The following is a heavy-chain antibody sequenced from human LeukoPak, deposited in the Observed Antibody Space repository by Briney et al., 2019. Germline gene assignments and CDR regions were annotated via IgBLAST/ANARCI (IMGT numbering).Heavy chain of an antibody. J-gene: IGHJ4*02. CDR2: IYHSGST. D-gene: IGHD2-15*01. Sequence: SETLSLTCTVSGYSISSGYYWGWIRQPPGKGLEWIGSIYHSGSTYYNPSLKSRVTISVDTSKNQFSLKLSSVTAADTAVYYCARLRCSGGSCSEADYWGQGTLVTVSS. CDR3: ARLRCSGGSCSEADY. V-gene: IGHV4-38-2*02. CDR1: GYSISSGYY.